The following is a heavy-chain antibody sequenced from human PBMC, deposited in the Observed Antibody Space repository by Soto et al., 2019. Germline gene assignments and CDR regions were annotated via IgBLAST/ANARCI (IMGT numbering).Heavy chain of an antibody. CDR2: INSDGGII. J-gene: IGHJ4*02. D-gene: IGHD3-9*01. Sequence: EVQLVESGGGLVQPGGSLRRSCVASRFSLSTYWMYWVRQAPGKGLMWVSRINSDGGIINYADSVKGRFTISRDNAKNTLYLQMNSLRVNDTAVYYCARDLGKYDRHYFDNWGQGTLVTVSS. CDR3: ARDLGKYDRHYFDN. CDR1: RFSLSTYW. V-gene: IGHV3-74*01.